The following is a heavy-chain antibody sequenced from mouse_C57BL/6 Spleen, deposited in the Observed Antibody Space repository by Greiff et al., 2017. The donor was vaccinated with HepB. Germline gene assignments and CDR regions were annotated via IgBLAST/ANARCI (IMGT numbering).Heavy chain of an antibody. V-gene: IGHV1-81*01. CDR1: GYTFTSYG. CDR2: IYPRSGNT. J-gene: IGHJ4*01. CDR3: ARKVYYDYEEAMDY. D-gene: IGHD2-4*01. Sequence: VKLMESGAELARPGASVKLSCKASGYTFTSYGISWVKQRTGQGLEWIGEIYPRSGNTYYNEKFKGKATLTADKSSSTAYMELRSLTSEDSAVYFCARKVYYDYEEAMDYWGQGTSVTVSS.